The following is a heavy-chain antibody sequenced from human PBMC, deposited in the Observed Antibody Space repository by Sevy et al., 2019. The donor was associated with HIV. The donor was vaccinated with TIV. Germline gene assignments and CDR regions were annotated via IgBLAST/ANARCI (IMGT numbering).Heavy chain of an antibody. D-gene: IGHD3-22*01. CDR3: ARKYDSSAYFDY. CDR2: ISGSGGSGDKT. J-gene: IGHJ4*02. CDR1: GFTFSSYA. V-gene: IGHV3-23*01. Sequence: GGSLRLSCAASGFTFSSYAMNWVRQAPGKGLEWVSGISGSGGSGDKTNYADSVKARFTISRDDSKNSLYLQLNSLRAEDTAIYYCARKYDSSAYFDYWGQGTLVTVSS.